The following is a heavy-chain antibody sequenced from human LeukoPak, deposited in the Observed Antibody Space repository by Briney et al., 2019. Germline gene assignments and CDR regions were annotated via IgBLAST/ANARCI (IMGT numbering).Heavy chain of an antibody. CDR2: INPNSGDT. CDR3: ARACSGGNCYSDNWFDP. D-gene: IGHD2-15*01. V-gene: IGHV1-2*06. J-gene: IGHJ5*02. CDR1: GYTFTGYY. Sequence: ASVKVSCKASGYTFTGYYMHWVRQAPGQGLEWMGRINPNSGDTNYAQKIQGRVTMTRDTSISTAYMELSRLRSDDTAVCYCARACSGGNCYSDNWFDPWGQGTLVTVSS.